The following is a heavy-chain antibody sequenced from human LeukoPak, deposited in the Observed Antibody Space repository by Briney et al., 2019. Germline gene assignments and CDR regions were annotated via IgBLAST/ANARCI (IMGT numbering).Heavy chain of an antibody. Sequence: YGMHWGRXAPGKGLEWVAVIWYDGSNKYYADSVKGRFTISRDNSKNTLYLQMNSLRAEDTAVYYCARDSYSSMDDWGQGTLVTVSS. CDR3: ARDSYSSMDD. CDR2: IWYDGSNK. J-gene: IGHJ4*02. D-gene: IGHD6-13*01. CDR1: YG. V-gene: IGHV3-33*01.